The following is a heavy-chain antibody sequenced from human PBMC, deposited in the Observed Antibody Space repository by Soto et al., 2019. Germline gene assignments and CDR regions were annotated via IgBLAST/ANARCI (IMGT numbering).Heavy chain of an antibody. CDR2: IYYSGST. CDR1: GGSISSYY. D-gene: IGHD3-22*01. CDR3: ARAVEYYDSSGYYYKNLFYY. J-gene: IGHJ4*02. Sequence: SETLSLTCTVSGGSISSYYWSWIRQPPGKGLEWIGYIYYSGSTNYNPSLKSRVTISVDTSKNQFSLKLSSVTAADTAVYYCARAVEYYDSSGYYYKNLFYYWGQGNLVTVSS. V-gene: IGHV4-59*01.